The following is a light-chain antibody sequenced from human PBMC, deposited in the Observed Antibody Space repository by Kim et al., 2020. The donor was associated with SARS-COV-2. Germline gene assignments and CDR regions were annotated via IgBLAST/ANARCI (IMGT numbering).Light chain of an antibody. CDR2: GDT. CDR1: SSNIAAGYD. CDR3: QSYDSSLSVV. Sequence: QSVLTQPPSVSGAPGQRVTISCTGNSSNIAAGYDVHWYQQVPGTAPKLLIYGDTNRPSGVPDRFSGSKSGTSASLAITGLQAEDEADYYCQSYDSSLSVVFGGGTKVTVL. J-gene: IGLJ2*01. V-gene: IGLV1-40*01.